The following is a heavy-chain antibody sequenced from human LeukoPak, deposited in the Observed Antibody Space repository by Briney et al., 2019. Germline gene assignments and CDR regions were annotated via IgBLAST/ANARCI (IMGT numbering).Heavy chain of an antibody. D-gene: IGHD3-10*01. Sequence: SETLSLTCTVSGGSLSSYYWSWIRQPPGKGLEWIGYIYYSGSTNYNPPLKSRDTISVDTSKNQFSLKLSSVTAADTAVYYCARGVTPYDAFDIWGQGTMVTVSS. J-gene: IGHJ3*02. CDR3: ARGVTPYDAFDI. V-gene: IGHV4-59*08. CDR2: IYYSGST. CDR1: GGSLSSYY.